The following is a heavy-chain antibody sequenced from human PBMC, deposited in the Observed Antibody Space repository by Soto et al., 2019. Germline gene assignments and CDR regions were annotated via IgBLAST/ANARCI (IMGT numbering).Heavy chain of an antibody. CDR3: ARDGTTVVSAFDD. J-gene: IGHJ4*02. D-gene: IGHD4-17*01. V-gene: IGHV1-69*08. CDR1: GGTFSSYT. Sequence: QVQLVQSGAEVKKPGSSVKVSCKASGGTFSSYTISWVRQAPGQGLEWMGRMIPILGIANYAQKFQGIVTITADKSTSTAYMELSILRYEDTAVYYCARDGTTVVSAFDDWVQGTLVTVSS. CDR2: MIPILGIA.